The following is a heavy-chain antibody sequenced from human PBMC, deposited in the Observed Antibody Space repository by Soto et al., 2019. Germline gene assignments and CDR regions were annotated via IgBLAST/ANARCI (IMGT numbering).Heavy chain of an antibody. V-gene: IGHV3-30*04. CDR3: AKDRGLAESGRWSHYYYGMDV. Sequence: GGSLRLSCAASGFTFSSYAMHWVRQAPGKGLEWVAVISSDGSSKYYGDFVRGRFTISRDNSKNTLFLEMNSLRSEDTAVYYCAKDRGLAESGRWSHYYYGMDVWGQGTTVTVSS. D-gene: IGHD1-26*01. J-gene: IGHJ6*02. CDR1: GFTFSSYA. CDR2: ISSDGSSK.